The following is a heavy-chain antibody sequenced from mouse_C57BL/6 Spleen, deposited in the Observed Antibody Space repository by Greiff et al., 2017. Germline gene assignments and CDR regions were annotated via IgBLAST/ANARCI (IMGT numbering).Heavy chain of an antibody. CDR3: ARFYDYDEAMDY. CDR1: GYTFTDYN. J-gene: IGHJ4*01. CDR2: INPNNGGT. Sequence: EVMLVESGPELVKPGASVKMSCKASGYTFTDYNMHWVKQSHGKSLEWIGYINPNNGGTSYNQKFKGKATLTVNKSSSTAYMELRSLTSEDSAVYYCARFYDYDEAMDYWGQGTSVTVSS. D-gene: IGHD2-4*01. V-gene: IGHV1-22*01.